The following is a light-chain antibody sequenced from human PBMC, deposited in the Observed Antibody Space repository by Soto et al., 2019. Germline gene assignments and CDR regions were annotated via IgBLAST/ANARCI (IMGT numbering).Light chain of an antibody. CDR2: AAS. CDR1: QSVTNNY. J-gene: IGKJ1*01. Sequence: EIVLTQSPGTLSLSPGERATLSCRASQSVTNNYLAWYQQKPGQAPRLLIYAASKRATGIPDRFSGSGSGTDFTLTISRLEPEDFAVFYCQHYVSSPWTFGQGTKVEIK. V-gene: IGKV3-20*01. CDR3: QHYVSSPWT.